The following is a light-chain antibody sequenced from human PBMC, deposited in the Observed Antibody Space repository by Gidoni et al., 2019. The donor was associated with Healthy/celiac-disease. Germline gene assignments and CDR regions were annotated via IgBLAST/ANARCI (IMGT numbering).Light chain of an antibody. CDR3: QQSYSTPPT. J-gene: IGKJ5*01. CDR2: AAS. Sequence: DIQMNQAPSSLSASVGDRVTITCRASQSISSYLNWYQQKPGKAPKLLISAASSLQSGVPSRFSGSGSGTDFTLTISSLQPEDFATYYCQQSYSTPPTFGQXTRLEIK. V-gene: IGKV1-39*01. CDR1: QSISSY.